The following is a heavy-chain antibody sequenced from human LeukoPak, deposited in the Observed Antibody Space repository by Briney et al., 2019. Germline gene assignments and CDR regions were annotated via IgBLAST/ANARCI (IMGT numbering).Heavy chain of an antibody. Sequence: ASVKVSCKASGYTFTGYYMHWVRQAPGQGLEWMGWINPNSGGTNYAQKFQGRVTMTRDTSISTAYMELRSLRSDDTAVYYCARDLKRGYSSGRYSWGTGSSNDYWGQGTLVTVSS. V-gene: IGHV1-2*02. CDR2: INPNSGGT. CDR3: ARDLKRGYSSGRYSWGTGSSNDY. D-gene: IGHD6-19*01. CDR1: GYTFTGYY. J-gene: IGHJ4*02.